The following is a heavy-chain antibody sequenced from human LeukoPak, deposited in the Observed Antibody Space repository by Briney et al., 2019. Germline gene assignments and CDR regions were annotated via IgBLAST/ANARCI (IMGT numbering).Heavy chain of an antibody. D-gene: IGHD5-18*01. CDR1: GFTFRSYS. CDR3: ARGENNYGYYYFDY. V-gene: IGHV3-21*01. Sequence: GGSLTLSCAASGFTFRSYSMNWVRKAPAKGLEWVSSISSSSSNIYYADAVKGRFTISRDNAKNSLYLQMNSLRAEDTAVYYCARGENNYGYYYFDYWGQGTLVTVST. J-gene: IGHJ4*02. CDR2: ISSSSSNI.